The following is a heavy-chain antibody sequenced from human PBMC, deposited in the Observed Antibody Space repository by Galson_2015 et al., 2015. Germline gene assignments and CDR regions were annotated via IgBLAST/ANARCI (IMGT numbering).Heavy chain of an antibody. CDR2: ISASGTT. CDR1: GASIGSGSYY. Sequence: TLSLTCTVSGASIGSGSYYWSWIRRPAGEGLEWIGRISASGTTNYNPSLKSRVIISVDTSMNQLPLKLSSVTAADTAVYYCARNLIAAAGDAFDIWGQGTMVTVSS. J-gene: IGHJ3*02. D-gene: IGHD6-13*01. V-gene: IGHV4-61*02. CDR3: ARNLIAAAGDAFDI.